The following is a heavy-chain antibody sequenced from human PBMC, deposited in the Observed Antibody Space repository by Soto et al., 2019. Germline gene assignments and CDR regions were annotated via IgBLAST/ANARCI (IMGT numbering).Heavy chain of an antibody. D-gene: IGHD6-19*01. J-gene: IGHJ4*02. CDR3: ARDHGSSGWYVDPYFDY. Sequence: PGGSLRLSCAASGLTFSSCHMDWVRQAPGKGLEWVSYISSGSRTIFYADSVNGRFTISRDNAKNSLYLQMNSLRAEDTAVYYCARDHGSSGWYVDPYFDYWGQGTLVTVS. CDR2: ISSGSRTI. CDR1: GLTFSSCH. V-gene: IGHV3-48*01.